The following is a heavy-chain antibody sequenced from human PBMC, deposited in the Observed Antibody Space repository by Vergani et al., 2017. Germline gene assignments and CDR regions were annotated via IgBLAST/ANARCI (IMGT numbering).Heavy chain of an antibody. CDR2: IKSDGSIT. CDR1: GFSFSGYW. D-gene: IGHD5-12*01. CDR3: VRARCSGPCFMSNLFDS. Sequence: EVRLLESGGGLIHPGGSLRLSCEGSGFSFSGYWMHWVRQSPEKGLVWVSRIKSDGSITNYADSVKGRFTISRDNAKNTLYLEMNSLRGDDTAIYYCVRARCSGPCFMSNLFDSWGQGTLVTVSS. V-gene: IGHV3-74*02. J-gene: IGHJ5*01.